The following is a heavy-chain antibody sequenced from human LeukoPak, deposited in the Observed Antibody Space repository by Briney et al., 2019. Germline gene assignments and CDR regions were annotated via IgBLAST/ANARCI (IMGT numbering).Heavy chain of an antibody. J-gene: IGHJ4*02. CDR2: IYHSGST. V-gene: IGHV4-38-2*01. Sequence: PSETLSLTCAVSGYSISSGYYWGWIRQPPGKGLEWIGNIYHSGSTYYNPSLKSRVTISVDTSKNQFSLKLTAVTAADKAVYYYAISSIAARGTPDHWGQGPLVAVSS. CDR1: GYSISSGYY. D-gene: IGHD6-6*01. CDR3: AISSIAARGTPDH.